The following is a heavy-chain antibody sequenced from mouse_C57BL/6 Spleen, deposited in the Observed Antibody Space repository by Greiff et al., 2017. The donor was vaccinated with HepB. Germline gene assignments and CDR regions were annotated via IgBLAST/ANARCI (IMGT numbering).Heavy chain of an antibody. CDR3: ARWYTTVVHFDY. J-gene: IGHJ2*01. Sequence: VQLQQSGAELVKPGASVKISCKASGYAFSSYWMNWVKQRPGKGLEWIGQIYPGDGDTNYNGKFKGKATLTADKSSSTAYMQLSSLTSEDSAVYFCARWYTTVVHFDYWGQGTTLTVSS. CDR1: GYAFSSYW. D-gene: IGHD1-1*01. V-gene: IGHV1-80*01. CDR2: IYPGDGDT.